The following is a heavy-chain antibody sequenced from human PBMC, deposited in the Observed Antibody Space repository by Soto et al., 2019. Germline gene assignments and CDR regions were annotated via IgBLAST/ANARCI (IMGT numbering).Heavy chain of an antibody. Sequence: SETLSLTCTVSGGSISSSSYYWGWIRQPPGKGLEWIGSIYYSGSTYYNPSLKSRVTISVDTSKNQFSLKLSSVTAADTAVYYCARLKLRYFDWSLYPHWGSEIDDAFDIWGQGTMVTVSS. D-gene: IGHD3-9*01. CDR3: ARLKLRYFDWSLYPHWGSEIDDAFDI. V-gene: IGHV4-39*01. CDR2: IYYSGST. J-gene: IGHJ3*02. CDR1: GGSISSSSYY.